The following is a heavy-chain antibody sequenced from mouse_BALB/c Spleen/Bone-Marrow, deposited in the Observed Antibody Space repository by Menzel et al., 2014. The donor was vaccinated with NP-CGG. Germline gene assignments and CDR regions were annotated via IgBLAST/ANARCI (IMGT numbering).Heavy chain of an antibody. Sequence: QVHVKQSGAELVMPGASVKMSCKASGYTFTDYWMHWVKRRPGRGLEWIGAIDTSDSYTSYNQKFKGKATLTVDESSSTAYMQLSSLTSEDSAVYYCARWLHGSSQYFDYWGQGTTLTVSS. V-gene: IGHV1-69*01. D-gene: IGHD1-1*01. CDR3: ARWLHGSSQYFDY. J-gene: IGHJ2*01. CDR2: IDTSDSYT. CDR1: GYTFTDYW.